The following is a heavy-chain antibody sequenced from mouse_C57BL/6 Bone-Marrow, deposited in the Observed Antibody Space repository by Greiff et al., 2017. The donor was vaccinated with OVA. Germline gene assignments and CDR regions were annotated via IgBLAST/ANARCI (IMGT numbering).Heavy chain of an antibody. D-gene: IGHD2-4*01. CDR1: GISITTGNYR. V-gene: IGHV3-5*01. J-gene: IGHJ2*01. Sequence: EVQLQESGPGLVKPSQTVFLTCTVTGISITTGNYRWSWIRQFPGNKLEWIGYIYYSGTITYNPSLTSRTTITRDTPKNQFFLEMNSLTAEDTATYYCARLYDYDGYYFDYWGQGTTLTVSS. CDR3: ARLYDYDGYYFDY. CDR2: IYYSGTI.